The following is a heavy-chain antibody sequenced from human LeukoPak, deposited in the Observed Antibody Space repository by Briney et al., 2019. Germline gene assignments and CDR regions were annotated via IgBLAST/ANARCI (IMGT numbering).Heavy chain of an antibody. V-gene: IGHV3-30-3*01. CDR2: ISYDGSNK. CDR3: ARDQAWNRPYYYYGMDV. CDR1: GFTFSSYA. J-gene: IGHJ6*04. Sequence: GRSLRLSCAASGFTFSSYAMHWVRQAPGKGLEWVAVISYDGSNKYYADSVKGRFTISRDNSKNTLYLQMNSLRAEDTAVYYCARDQAWNRPYYYYGMDVWGKGTAVTVSS. D-gene: IGHD1-1*01.